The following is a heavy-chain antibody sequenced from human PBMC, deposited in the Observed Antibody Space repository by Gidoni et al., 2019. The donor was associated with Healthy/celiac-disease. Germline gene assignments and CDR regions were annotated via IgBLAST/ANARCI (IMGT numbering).Heavy chain of an antibody. V-gene: IGHV4-34*01. CDR3: ASHWIHKAWGYDFDY. D-gene: IGHD1-1*01. CDR1: GGSFSGYY. CDR2: INHSGST. J-gene: IGHJ4*02. Sequence: QVQLQQWGAGLLKPSETLSRTCAVYGGSFSGYYWSWIRQPPGKGLEWIGEINHSGSTNSNPSLKSRVTISVDTSKTLFSLKLSSVTAADTAVYYCASHWIHKAWGYDFDYWGQGTLVTVSS.